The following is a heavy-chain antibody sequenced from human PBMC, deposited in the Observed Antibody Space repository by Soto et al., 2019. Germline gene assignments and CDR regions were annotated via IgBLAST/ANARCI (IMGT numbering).Heavy chain of an antibody. V-gene: IGHV4-31*03. CDR1: GGSISSGGYY. Sequence: SETLSLTCTVSGGSISSGGYYWSWIRQHPGKGLEWIGYIYYSGSTYYNPSLKSRVTISVDTSKNQFSLKLSSVTAADTAVYYCAREGQWLERNFYGMDVWGQGTTVTVSS. J-gene: IGHJ6*02. D-gene: IGHD6-19*01. CDR3: AREGQWLERNFYGMDV. CDR2: IYYSGST.